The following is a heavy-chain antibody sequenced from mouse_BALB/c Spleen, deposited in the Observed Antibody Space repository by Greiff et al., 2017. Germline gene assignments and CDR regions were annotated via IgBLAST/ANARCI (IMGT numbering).Heavy chain of an antibody. D-gene: IGHD2-1*01. Sequence: VQGVESGPGLVAPSQSLSITCTVSGFSLTSYGVHWVRQPPGKGLEWLGVIWAGGSTNYNSALMSRLSISKDNSKSQVFLKMNSLQTDDTAMYYCARGPPSYYGNYGAWFAYWGQGTLVTVSA. CDR3: ARGPPSYYGNYGAWFAY. V-gene: IGHV2-9*02. CDR2: IWAGGST. CDR1: GFSLTSYG. J-gene: IGHJ3*01.